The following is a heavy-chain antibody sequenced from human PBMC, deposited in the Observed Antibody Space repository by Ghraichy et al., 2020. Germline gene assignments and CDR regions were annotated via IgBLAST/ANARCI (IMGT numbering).Heavy chain of an antibody. CDR3: AKALRRIVVVIGGWDY. J-gene: IGHJ4*02. CDR2: ISGSGGST. CDR1: GFTFSSYA. D-gene: IGHD3-22*01. V-gene: IGHV3-23*01. Sequence: GGSLRLSCAASGFTFSSYAMSWVRQAPGKGLEWVSAISGSGGSTYYADSVKGRFTISRDNSKNTLYLQMNSLRAEDTAVYYCAKALRRIVVVIGGWDYWGQGTLVTVSS.